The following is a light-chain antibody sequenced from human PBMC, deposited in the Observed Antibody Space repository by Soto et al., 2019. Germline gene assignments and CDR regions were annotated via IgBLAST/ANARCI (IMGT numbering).Light chain of an antibody. V-gene: IGLV1-40*01. CDR2: GNS. Sequence: QSVLTQPPSVSGAPGQRVTISCTGSSSNIGAGYDVHWYQQLPGTVPKLLIYGNSNRPSGVPDRFSGSKSGTSASLAITGLQAEDEADYYCQSHDSSLSGSVFGGGTKVTVL. CDR1: SSNIGAGYD. CDR3: QSHDSSLSGSV. J-gene: IGLJ2*01.